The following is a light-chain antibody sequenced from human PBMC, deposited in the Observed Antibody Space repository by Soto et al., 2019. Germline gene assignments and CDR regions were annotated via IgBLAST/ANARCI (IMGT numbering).Light chain of an antibody. CDR1: QSVSNTY. CDR3: QQYGSSPYT. V-gene: IGKV3-20*01. Sequence: EIVLTQSPGTLSLSPGERATLSCRASQSVSNTYLAWYRQKPGQAPRLLIYAASSRATGIPDRFSGSGSGTDFTLTISRLEPEDFAVYYCQQYGSSPYTFGQGTKLEIK. J-gene: IGKJ2*01. CDR2: AAS.